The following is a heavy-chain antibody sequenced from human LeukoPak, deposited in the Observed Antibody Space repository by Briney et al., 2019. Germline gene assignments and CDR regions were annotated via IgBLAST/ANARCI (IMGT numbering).Heavy chain of an antibody. Sequence: GRSLRLSCTASGFTFGDNAMTWFRQAPGKGLEWVGFIRSKAYGGTTEFAASVKGRFTISRDDSKSIAYLQMNSLKTEDTAVYYCTASSGWYYFDYWGQGTLVTVSS. J-gene: IGHJ4*02. CDR3: TASSGWYYFDY. CDR2: IRSKAYGGTT. D-gene: IGHD6-19*01. V-gene: IGHV3-49*03. CDR1: GFTFGDNA.